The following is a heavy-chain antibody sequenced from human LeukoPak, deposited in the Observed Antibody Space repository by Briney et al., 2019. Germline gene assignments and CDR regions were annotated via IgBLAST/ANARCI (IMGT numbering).Heavy chain of an antibody. CDR1: GFTFSGSA. CDR3: TRGKAVAGTTFDP. J-gene: IGHJ5*02. Sequence: GGSLRLSCAASGFTFSGSAMHWVRQASGKGLEWVGRIRSKANSYATAYAASVKGGFTISRDDSKNTAYLQMNSLKTEDTAVYYCTRGKAVAGTTFDPWGQGTLVTVSS. CDR2: IRSKANSYAT. V-gene: IGHV3-73*01. D-gene: IGHD6-19*01.